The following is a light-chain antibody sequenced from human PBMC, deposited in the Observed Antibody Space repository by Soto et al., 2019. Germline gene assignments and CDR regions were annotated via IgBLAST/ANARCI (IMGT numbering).Light chain of an antibody. V-gene: IGKV3-15*01. CDR3: QQHSNWPLT. J-gene: IGKJ4*01. CDR1: RSVASN. CDR2: GAS. Sequence: EVVMTQSPATLSVSPGERATLSCRASRSVASNLAWYQHKPGQGPRLLLYGASTRASGIPARFSGSGSGTEFTLTISSLQPEDFAVYYCQQHSNWPLTFGGGTKVEIK.